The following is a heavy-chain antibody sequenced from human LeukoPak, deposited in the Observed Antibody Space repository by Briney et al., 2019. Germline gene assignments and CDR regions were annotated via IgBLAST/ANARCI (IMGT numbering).Heavy chain of an antibody. CDR2: SSSSSSYI. D-gene: IGHD2-21*02. CDR3: ARSSSNMVVVTAIRMVFDY. J-gene: IGHJ4*02. V-gene: IGHV3-21*01. CDR1: GFTFSSYS. Sequence: GGSLRLSCAASGFTFSSYSMNWVRQAPGKGLEWVSSSSSSSSYIYYADSVKGRFTISRDNAKNSLYLQMNSLRAEDTAVYYCARSSSNMVVVTAIRMVFDYWGQGTLVTVSS.